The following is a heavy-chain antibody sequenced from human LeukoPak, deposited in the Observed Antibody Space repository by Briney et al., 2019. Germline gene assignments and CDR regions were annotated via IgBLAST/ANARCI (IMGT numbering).Heavy chain of an antibody. CDR1: GFIFSNFG. CDR2: IRYDGSEK. J-gene: IGHJ5*02. V-gene: IGHV3-30*02. D-gene: IGHD2-15*01. CDR3: AKGNMIVVVVAATPYFHP. Sequence: GGSLRLSCAASGFIFSNFGMHWVRQAPGKGLEWVSFIRYDGSEKYYADSVKGRFTISRDNSKNTLYLQMNSLRAEDTAVYYCAKGNMIVVVVAATPYFHPWGQGTLVTVSS.